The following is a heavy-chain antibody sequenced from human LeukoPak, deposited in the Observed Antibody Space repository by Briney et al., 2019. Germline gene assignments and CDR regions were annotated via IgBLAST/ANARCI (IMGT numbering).Heavy chain of an antibody. V-gene: IGHV4-38-2*01. J-gene: IGHJ4*02. D-gene: IGHD3-22*01. Sequence: SETLSLTCAVSGYSITSTYWWGWIRQTPGRGLEWIGSLHHSGSTSYSPSLKSRVTISVDTSKNQFSLRLSSVTAADTAVYYCARVGGDDSTGHYSVDYWGQGTLVTASS. CDR1: GYSITSTYW. CDR2: LHHSGST. CDR3: ARVGGDDSTGHYSVDY.